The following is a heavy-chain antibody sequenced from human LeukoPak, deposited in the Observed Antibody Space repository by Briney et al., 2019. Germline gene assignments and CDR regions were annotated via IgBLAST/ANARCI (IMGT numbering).Heavy chain of an antibody. CDR3: ARDRRYYDSSGYGAPLYYFDY. V-gene: IGHV3-20*04. J-gene: IGHJ4*02. CDR2: INWNGGST. D-gene: IGHD3-22*01. CDR1: GFTFDDYG. Sequence: SGGSLRLSCAASGFTFDDYGMSWVRQAPGKGLEWVSGINWNGGSTGYADSVKGRFTISRDNAKNTLYLQMNSLRAEDTAVYYCARDRRYYDSSGYGAPLYYFDYWGREPWSPSPQ.